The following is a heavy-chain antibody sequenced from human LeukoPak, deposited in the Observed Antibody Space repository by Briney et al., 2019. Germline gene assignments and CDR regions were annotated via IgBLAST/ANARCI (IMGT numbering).Heavy chain of an antibody. Sequence: GESLKISCKGSGYSFTSYWIGWVRQMPGKGLEWMEIIYPGDSDTRYSPSFQGQVTISADKSISTAYLQWSSLKASDTAMYYCARRKGRYCSSTSCLATWFDPWGQGTLVTVSS. V-gene: IGHV5-51*01. D-gene: IGHD2-2*01. J-gene: IGHJ5*02. CDR3: ARRKGRYCSSTSCLATWFDP. CDR1: GYSFTSYW. CDR2: IYPGDSDT.